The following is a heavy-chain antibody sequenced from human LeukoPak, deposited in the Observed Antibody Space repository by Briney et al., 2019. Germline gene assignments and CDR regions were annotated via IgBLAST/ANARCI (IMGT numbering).Heavy chain of an antibody. J-gene: IGHJ6*02. Sequence: GRSLRLSCAASGFTFSSYGMHWVRQAPGKGLEWVAVIWYDGSNKYYADSVKGRFTISRDNSKNTLYLQMNSLRAEDTAVYYCAREFWTTVTTLLSGMDVWGQGTTVTVSS. CDR3: AREFWTTVTTLLSGMDV. V-gene: IGHV3-33*01. D-gene: IGHD4-17*01. CDR1: GFTFSSYG. CDR2: IWYDGSNK.